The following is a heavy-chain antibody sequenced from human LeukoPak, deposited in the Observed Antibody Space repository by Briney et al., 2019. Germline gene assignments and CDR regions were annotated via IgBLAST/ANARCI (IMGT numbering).Heavy chain of an antibody. Sequence: GGSLRLSCAASGFTFSSYGMHWVRQAPGKGLEWVAVISYDGSNKYYADSVKGRFTISRDNSKNTLYLQMNSLRAEDTAVYYCAEGLFYGSGSYYSLYYYYYGMDVWGQGTTVTVSS. CDR2: ISYDGSNK. D-gene: IGHD3-10*01. CDR1: GFTFSSYG. CDR3: AEGLFYGSGSYYSLYYYYYGMDV. J-gene: IGHJ6*02. V-gene: IGHV3-30*18.